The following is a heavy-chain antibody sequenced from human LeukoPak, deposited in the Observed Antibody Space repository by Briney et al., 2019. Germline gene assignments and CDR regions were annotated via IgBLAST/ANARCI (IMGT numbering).Heavy chain of an antibody. Sequence: GGSLRLSCAASGFTFSSYWMHWVRQAPGKGLVWVSRINSDGSSTSYADSVKGRFTISRDSAKNTLYLQMNSLRAEDTAVYYCARIPYCSSTNCYPSDYWGQGTLVTVSS. CDR3: ARIPYCSSTNCYPSDY. D-gene: IGHD2-2*01. J-gene: IGHJ4*02. CDR2: INSDGSST. CDR1: GFTFSSYW. V-gene: IGHV3-74*01.